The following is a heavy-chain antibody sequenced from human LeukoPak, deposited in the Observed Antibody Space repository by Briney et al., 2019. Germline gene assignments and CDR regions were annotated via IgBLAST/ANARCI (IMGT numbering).Heavy chain of an antibody. Sequence: GGSLRLSCAASGFTFSSYAMSWVRQARGKALEWVSSISASGTSTYYADSVKGRFTISRDNSKNTLYLQMNSLRAEDTALYYCAKHSGYSSSWINYWGQGTLVTVSS. CDR2: ISASGTST. CDR1: GFTFSSYA. J-gene: IGHJ4*02. D-gene: IGHD6-13*01. V-gene: IGHV3-23*01. CDR3: AKHSGYSSSWINY.